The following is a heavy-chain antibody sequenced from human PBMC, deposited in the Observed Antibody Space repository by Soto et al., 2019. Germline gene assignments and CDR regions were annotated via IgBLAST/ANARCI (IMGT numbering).Heavy chain of an antibody. V-gene: IGHV4-4*07. CDR3: ARDRGIYDSSGYIWFDH. CDR1: GGSISSYY. D-gene: IGHD3-22*01. CDR2: IYTSGST. Sequence: SETLSLTCTVSGGSISSYYWSWIRQPAGKGLEWIGRIYTSGSTNYNPSLKSRVTMSVDTSKNQFSLKLSSVTAADTAVYYCARDRGIYDSSGYIWFDHWGPGTLVTVSS. J-gene: IGHJ5*02.